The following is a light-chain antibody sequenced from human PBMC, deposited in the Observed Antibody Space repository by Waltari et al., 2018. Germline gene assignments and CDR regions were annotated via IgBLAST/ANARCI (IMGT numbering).Light chain of an antibody. CDR1: ALPRNY. CDR2: EDS. V-gene: IGLV3-10*01. J-gene: IGLJ3*02. CDR3: YTRDTSVMNRV. Sequence: SFDLTQPPSLSVSPGQTARITCSGDALPRNYASWYHRKSGQAPVLVIYEDSKRPSGIPQIFSGSSSVTMATLTISGAQVEDEGDYYCYTRDTSVMNRVFGGGTKLTVL.